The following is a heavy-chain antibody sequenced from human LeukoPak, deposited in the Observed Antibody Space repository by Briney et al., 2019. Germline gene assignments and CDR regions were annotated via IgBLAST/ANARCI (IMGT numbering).Heavy chain of an antibody. J-gene: IGHJ4*02. CDR1: GYTFTNYY. Sequence: GASVKVSCKASGYTFTNYYIHWVRQAPGQGLEWMGTINPSVGTTRCAKGSASLTRDTSTSTVYMALRTLRSEDTAVYYCARSVFPYYSGSGSPYNVDVRQNSYFDFWGQGTLVTVSS. D-gene: IGHD3-10*01. CDR3: ARSVFPYYSGSGSPYNVDVRQNSYFDF. CDR2: INPSVGTT. V-gene: IGHV1-46*01.